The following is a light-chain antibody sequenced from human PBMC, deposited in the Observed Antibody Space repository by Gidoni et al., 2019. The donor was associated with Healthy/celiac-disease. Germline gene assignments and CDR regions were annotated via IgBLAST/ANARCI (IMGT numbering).Light chain of an antibody. CDR3: QQSYSTPST. CDR1: QSISSY. Sequence: DIQMTQSPSSLSASVGDRVTITCRASQSISSYLNWYQQKPGKAPKLLIYAASSLQSGVPSRFSGSGSVTDFTLTISSLQPEDFATYYCQQSYSTPSTFXQXTKVEIK. J-gene: IGKJ1*01. CDR2: AAS. V-gene: IGKV1-39*01.